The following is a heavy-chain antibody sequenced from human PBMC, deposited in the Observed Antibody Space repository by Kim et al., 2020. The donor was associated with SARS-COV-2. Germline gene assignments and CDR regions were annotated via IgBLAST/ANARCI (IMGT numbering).Heavy chain of an antibody. V-gene: IGHV3-53*01. CDR2: IYSGGST. D-gene: IGHD6-13*01. Sequence: GGSLRLSCAASGFTVSSNYMSWVRQAPGKGLEWVSVIYSGGSTYYADSVKGRFTISRDNSKNTLYLQMNSLRAEDTAVYYCASTIAAAGTPYYYGMDVWGQGTTVTVSS. CDR3: ASTIAAAGTPYYYGMDV. CDR1: GFTVSSNY. J-gene: IGHJ6*02.